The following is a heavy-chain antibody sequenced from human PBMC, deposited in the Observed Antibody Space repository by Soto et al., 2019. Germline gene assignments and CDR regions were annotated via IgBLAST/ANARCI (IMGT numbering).Heavy chain of an antibody. CDR3: ARFEDWFDP. CDR1: GGSISSGGYY. D-gene: IGHD3-9*01. V-gene: IGHV4-61*08. Sequence: SETLSLTCTVSGGSISSGGYYWSWIRQPPGKGLEWIGYIYYTGSTNYNPSLKSRVTISVDTSKNQFSLKLTSVTAADTAVYYCARFEDWFDPWGQGTRVTVSS. J-gene: IGHJ5*02. CDR2: IYYTGST.